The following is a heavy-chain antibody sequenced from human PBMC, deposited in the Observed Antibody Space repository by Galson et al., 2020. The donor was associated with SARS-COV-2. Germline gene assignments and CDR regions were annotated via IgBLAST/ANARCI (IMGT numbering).Heavy chain of an antibody. D-gene: IGHD3-10*01. Sequence: SLKISCAASGFTFSSYAMHWVRQAPGKGLEWVAVISYDGSNKYYADSVKGRFTISRDNSKNTLYLQMNSLRAEDTAVYYCARGSPVLLWFGESMDVWGKGTTVTVSS. J-gene: IGHJ6*04. V-gene: IGHV3-30*04. CDR2: ISYDGSNK. CDR1: GFTFSSYA. CDR3: ARGSPVLLWFGESMDV.